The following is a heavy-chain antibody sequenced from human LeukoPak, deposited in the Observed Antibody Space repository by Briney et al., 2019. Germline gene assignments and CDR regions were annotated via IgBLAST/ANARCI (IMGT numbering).Heavy chain of an antibody. V-gene: IGHV3-23*01. CDR3: AKDRTDYSSSWFYYYYGMDV. J-gene: IGHJ6*02. CDR2: ISSSGGST. Sequence: PGGSLRLSCAASGFTFSSYAMSWVRQAPGKGLEWVSGISSSGGSTYYADSVKGRFTTSRDNSKNTLYLQMNSMRAEDTAVYYCAKDRTDYSSSWFYYYYGMDVWGQGTTVTVSS. CDR1: GFTFSSYA. D-gene: IGHD6-13*01.